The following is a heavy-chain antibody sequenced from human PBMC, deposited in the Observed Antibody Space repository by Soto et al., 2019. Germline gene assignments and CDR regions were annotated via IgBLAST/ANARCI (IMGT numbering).Heavy chain of an antibody. J-gene: IGHJ6*01. CDR2: IGDSGSYI. CDR3: VIWTRYCRPRCCPFQS. D-gene: IGHD3-9*01. CDR1: GFIFRNFA. Sequence: GGSLRLSYAASGFIFRNFAMYWVRRAPGKGLEWVSDIGDSGSYIHYADSVQGRFTISRDNAKNSLYLQMNSLTVEDTAVYYFVIWTRYCRPRCCPFQSWG. V-gene: IGHV3-21*06.